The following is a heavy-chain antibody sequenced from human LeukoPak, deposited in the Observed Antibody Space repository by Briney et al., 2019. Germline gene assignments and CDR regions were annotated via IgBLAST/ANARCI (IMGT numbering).Heavy chain of an antibody. J-gene: IGHJ4*02. CDR3: ARDLQQWLVIDY. CDR2: IKPNSGGT. CDR1: GYTFTGYY. Sequence: GASVNVSCKASGYTFTGYYMHWVRQARGQGLEWMGWIKPNSGGTTYAQKFQGRVTMTRDTSISTAYMELSRLRSDDTAVYYCARDLQQWLVIDYWGQGTLVTVSS. D-gene: IGHD6-19*01. V-gene: IGHV1-2*02.